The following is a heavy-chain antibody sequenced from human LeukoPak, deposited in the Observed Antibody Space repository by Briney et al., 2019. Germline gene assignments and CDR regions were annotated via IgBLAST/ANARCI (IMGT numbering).Heavy chain of an antibody. J-gene: IGHJ3*02. CDR2: IIPILGTA. D-gene: IGHD3-22*01. CDR1: GGTFSSYA. Sequence: SVKVSCKASGGTFSSYAISWVRQAPGQGLEWMGGIIPILGTANYAQKFQGRVTITADESTSTAYMELSSLRSEDTAVYYCARVGDYYDSSGYALVTAFDIWGQGTMVTVSS. CDR3: ARVGDYYDSSGYALVTAFDI. V-gene: IGHV1-69*13.